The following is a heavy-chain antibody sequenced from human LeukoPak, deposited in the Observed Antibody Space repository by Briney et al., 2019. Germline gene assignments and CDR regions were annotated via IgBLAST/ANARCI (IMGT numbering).Heavy chain of an antibody. CDR1: GFTFSSYG. CDR3: ARAARYSSSWYSYAFDI. CDR2: IWYDESSK. J-gene: IGHJ3*02. D-gene: IGHD6-13*01. V-gene: IGHV3-33*01. Sequence: PGGSLRLSCAAPGFTFSSYGMHWVRQAPDKGLEWVAVIWYDESSKYYEDSVKVRFSISRDNSKNTMYLQMNSLRAEDTAVYYCARAARYSSSWYSYAFDIWGQGTMVTVSS.